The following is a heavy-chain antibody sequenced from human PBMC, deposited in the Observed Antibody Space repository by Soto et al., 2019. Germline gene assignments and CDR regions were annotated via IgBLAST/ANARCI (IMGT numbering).Heavy chain of an antibody. CDR1: GYSFTSYC. Sequence: PGESLKISCKGSGYSFTSYCISWVRQMPGKGLEWMGRFDPSDSYTNYSPSFQGHVTISADKSISTAYLQWSSLKASDTAMYYCKRHDDSQRQSSSYSTYMNVSGKETRVTVST. V-gene: IGHV5-10-1*01. D-gene: IGHD3-16*01. J-gene: IGHJ6*01. CDR2: FDPSDSYT. CDR3: KRHDDSQRQSSSYSTYMNV.